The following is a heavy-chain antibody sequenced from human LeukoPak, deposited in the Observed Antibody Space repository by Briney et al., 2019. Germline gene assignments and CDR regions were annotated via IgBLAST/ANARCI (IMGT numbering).Heavy chain of an antibody. J-gene: IGHJ3*02. CDR1: GFAFSTYA. CDR3: ARDRGWIQHDI. CDR2: ISYDGSVK. V-gene: IGHV3-30-3*01. Sequence: GGSLRLSCAASGFAFSTYAMHWVRQAPGKGLEWLAVISYDGSVKYYADSVKGRFTISRDNSKNTLYLQMNSLRSDTAVYYCARDRGWIQHDIWGQGTMVTVSS. D-gene: IGHD5-18*01.